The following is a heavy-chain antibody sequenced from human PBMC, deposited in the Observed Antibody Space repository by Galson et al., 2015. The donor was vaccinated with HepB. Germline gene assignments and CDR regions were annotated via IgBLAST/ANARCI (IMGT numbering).Heavy chain of an antibody. Sequence: SLRLSCAASGFTFSSYGMHWVRQAPGKGLEGVAVIWYDGSNKYYADSVKGRFTISRDNSKNALYLQMNSLRAEDTAVYYCARGGLARGRGNAFDIWGQGTMVTVSS. D-gene: IGHD3-16*01. CDR3: ARGGLARGRGNAFDI. J-gene: IGHJ3*02. CDR1: GFTFSSYG. V-gene: IGHV3-33*01. CDR2: IWYDGSNK.